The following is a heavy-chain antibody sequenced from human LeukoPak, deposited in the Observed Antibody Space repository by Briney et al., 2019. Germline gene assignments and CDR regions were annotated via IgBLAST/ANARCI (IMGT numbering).Heavy chain of an antibody. J-gene: IGHJ3*02. CDR3: AKEVASRSGSYYGSAFDI. D-gene: IGHD1-26*01. V-gene: IGHV3-23*01. CDR2: ITTSDGNT. Sequence: GGSLRLSCAASGFTFSSYTMSWVRQAPGKGLEWVSTITTSDGNTYYADSVKGRFTISRDKSKNTLYLQMNSLRAEDTAVYYCAKEVASRSGSYYGSAFDIWGQGTMVTVSS. CDR1: GFTFSSYT.